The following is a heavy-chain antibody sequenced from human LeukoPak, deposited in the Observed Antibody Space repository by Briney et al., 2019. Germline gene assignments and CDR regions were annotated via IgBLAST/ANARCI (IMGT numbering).Heavy chain of an antibody. CDR3: AIDRGNSWKPPDH. CDR2: ISSSGVYT. V-gene: IGHV3-11*05. D-gene: IGHD6-13*01. J-gene: IGHJ5*02. Sequence: SGGSLRLSCAASGFTFSDYYMTWIRQAPGKGLEWVSYISSSGVYTNYADSVKGRFTISRDDAKNSLYLQMKSLSAEDTAVYYCAIDRGNSWKPPDHWGQGTLVTVSS. CDR1: GFTFSDYY.